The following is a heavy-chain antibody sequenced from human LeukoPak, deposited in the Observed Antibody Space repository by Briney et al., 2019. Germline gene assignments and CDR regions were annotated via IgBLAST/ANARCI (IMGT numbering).Heavy chain of an antibody. V-gene: IGHV4-59*01. CDR3: ARVDYSNYYYYGMDV. Sequence: SETLSLTCTVSGGSISSYYWSWIRQPPGKGLEWIGYIYYSGSTNYNPSLKSRVTISVDTSKNQFSLKLSSVTAADTAVYYCARVDYSNYYYYGMDVWGKGTTVTVPS. D-gene: IGHD4-11*01. CDR2: IYYSGST. CDR1: GGSISSYY. J-gene: IGHJ6*04.